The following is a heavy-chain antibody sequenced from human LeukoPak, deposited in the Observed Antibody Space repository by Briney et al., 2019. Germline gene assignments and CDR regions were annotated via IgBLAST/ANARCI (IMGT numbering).Heavy chain of an antibody. Sequence: SETPSLTCAVYGESVSGYYWNWIRQPPGKGLEWIGEINHSGGTNYNPSLKSRVTISVDTSKNQFSLKLRSVTAADTAVYYCARRVRSNCLDYWGQGTLVTVSS. D-gene: IGHD6-13*01. J-gene: IGHJ4*02. CDR2: INHSGGT. V-gene: IGHV4-34*01. CDR1: GESVSGYY. CDR3: ARRVRSNCLDY.